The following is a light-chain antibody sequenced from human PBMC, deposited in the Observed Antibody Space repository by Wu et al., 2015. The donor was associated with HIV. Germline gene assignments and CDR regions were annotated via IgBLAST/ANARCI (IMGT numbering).Light chain of an antibody. J-gene: IGKJ1*01. Sequence: ILMTQSPATLSVSPGERATLSCRASQTVNRNLAWYQQRPGQAPRLLIYDVDIRATGISARFTGSGFGTDFTLTISSLQPEDVATYYCQKYNTAPWTFGQGTKVEIK. CDR3: QKYNTAPWT. CDR1: QTVNRN. CDR2: DVD. V-gene: IGKV3-15*01.